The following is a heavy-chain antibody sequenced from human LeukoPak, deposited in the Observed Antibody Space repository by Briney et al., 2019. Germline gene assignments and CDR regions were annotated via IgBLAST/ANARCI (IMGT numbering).Heavy chain of an antibody. CDR3: TKGDGGYYPIDN. D-gene: IGHD1-26*01. CDR1: AFTLSKDG. CDR2: VNDNGANT. V-gene: IGHV3-23*01. Sequence: GGSLRLSCAASAFTLSKDGMSWVRQAPGKGLEWVSTVNDNGANTHYADSVKGRFTISRDNSRNTLLLEMNSLRVDDTALYYCTKGDGGYYPIDNWGQGTLVIVSS. J-gene: IGHJ4*02.